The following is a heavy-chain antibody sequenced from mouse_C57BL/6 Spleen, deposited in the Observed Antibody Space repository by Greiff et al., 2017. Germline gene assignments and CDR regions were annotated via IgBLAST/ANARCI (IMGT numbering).Heavy chain of an antibody. V-gene: IGHV1-15*01. CDR3: TRIYGSSDGYFDD. D-gene: IGHD1-1*01. CDR1: GYTFTDYE. CDR2: IDPETGGT. J-gene: IGHJ2*01. Sequence: VQLQQSGAELVRPGASVTLSCKASGYTFTDYEMHWVQQTPVHGLEWIGAIDPETGGTAYNQKFKGKAILTADKSSSTAYMELRSLTSEDSAVYYCTRIYGSSDGYFDDWGQGTTLTVSS.